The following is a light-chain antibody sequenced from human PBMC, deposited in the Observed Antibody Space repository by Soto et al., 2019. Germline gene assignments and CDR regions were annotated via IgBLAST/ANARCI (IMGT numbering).Light chain of an antibody. V-gene: IGKV1-9*01. CDR2: AAS. J-gene: IGKJ5*01. CDR3: QQLNSYPIT. CDR1: QGISTF. Sequence: DIQLTQSPSFLSASVGDRVTITCRASQGISTFLAWYQLKPGKAPKLLIYAASTLQSGVPSRFSGSGSGTEFTLTISNLQPEDFATYYCQQLNSYPITFGQGTRLEIK.